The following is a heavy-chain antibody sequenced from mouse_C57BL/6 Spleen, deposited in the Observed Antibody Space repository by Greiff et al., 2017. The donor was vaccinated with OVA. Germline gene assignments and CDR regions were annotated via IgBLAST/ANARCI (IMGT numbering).Heavy chain of an antibody. CDR2: ISDCGSYT. CDR1: GFTFSSYA. CDR3: ERDQGGTDDY. V-gene: IGHV5-4*01. Sequence: EVHLVESGGGLVKPGGSLKLSCAASGFTFSSYAMSWVRQTPEKRLEWVATISDCGSYTYYPDNVKGRYTISRDNAKNNMYLQMSHLKSEDTAMYYCERDQGGTDDYWGQGTTLTVSS. D-gene: IGHD4-1*01. J-gene: IGHJ2*01.